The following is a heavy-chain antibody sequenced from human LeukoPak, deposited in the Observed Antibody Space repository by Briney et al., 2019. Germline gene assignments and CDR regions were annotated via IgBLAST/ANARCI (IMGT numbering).Heavy chain of an antibody. CDR2: ISGEGSHT. J-gene: IGHJ4*02. CDR3: ARELPFDY. V-gene: IGHV3-74*01. Sequence: GGSLRLSCAASGFTFSSYWVHWVRQPPGKGGVWVSCISGEGSHTTYAPSVTGRFTISRDNAKSTLYLEMNSLRAEDTAVYYCARELPFDYWGQGTLVTVSS. CDR1: GFTFSSYW.